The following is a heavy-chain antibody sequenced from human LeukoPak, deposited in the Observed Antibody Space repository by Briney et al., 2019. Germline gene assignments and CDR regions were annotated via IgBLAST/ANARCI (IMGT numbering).Heavy chain of an antibody. CDR2: FDPEVGKT. CDR1: GYSLTSLS. CDR3: ATDMVGYCGDVTCYSEAY. V-gene: IGHV1-24*01. J-gene: IGHJ4*02. Sequence: ASVKVSCKVSGYSLTSLSMHWVRQAPGKGLEWMGGFDPEVGKTMYAEKLDGRLTVADDTSADTAYMHLSSLRLEDTAVYYCATDMVGYCGDVTCYSEAYWGQGTLVTVSS. D-gene: IGHD2-21*01.